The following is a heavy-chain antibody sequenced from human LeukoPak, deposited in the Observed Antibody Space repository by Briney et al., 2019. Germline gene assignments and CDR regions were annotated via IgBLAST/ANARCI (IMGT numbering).Heavy chain of an antibody. J-gene: IGHJ5*02. Sequence: SETLSLTCAVYGGSFSGYYWSRIRQPRGKGLEWMGEMNHRGSTNYNPSLKSRVTISVDTSKNQFSLKLSSVTAADTAVYYCSRGNRDIYDFWSGYYKTKPNWFYPWGQGTLVTVSS. CDR2: MNHRGST. D-gene: IGHD3-3*01. CDR1: GGSFSGYY. V-gene: IGHV4-34*01. CDR3: SRGNRDIYDFWSGYYKTKPNWFYP.